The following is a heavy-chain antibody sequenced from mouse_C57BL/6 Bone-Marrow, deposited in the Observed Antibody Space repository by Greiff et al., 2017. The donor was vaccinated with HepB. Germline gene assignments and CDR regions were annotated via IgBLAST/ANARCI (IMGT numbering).Heavy chain of an antibody. J-gene: IGHJ3*01. V-gene: IGHV5-4*01. CDR1: GFTFSSYA. D-gene: IGHD1-1*01. CDR2: ISDGGSYT. CDR3: ARDRGITTVPLFAY. Sequence: EVKLMESGGGLVKPGGSLKLSCAASGFTFSSYAMSWVRQTPEKRLEWVATISDGGSYTYYPDNVKGRFTISRDNAKNNLYLQMSHLKSEDTAMYYCARDRGITTVPLFAYWGQGTLVTVSA.